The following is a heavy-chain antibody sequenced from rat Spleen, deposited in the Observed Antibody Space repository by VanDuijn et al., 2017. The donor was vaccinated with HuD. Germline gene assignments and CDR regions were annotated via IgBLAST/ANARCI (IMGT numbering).Heavy chain of an antibody. CDR2: IWNIGGT. CDR3: ARDENGYLFAWFAY. CDR1: GFSLTSYH. V-gene: IGHV2-41*01. Sequence: QVQLKESGPGLVQPSQTLSLTCTVSGFSLTSYHISWVRQPPGKGLEWMGVIWNIGGTRYNPALKSRLSISKDTSKNQVFLKMNSLQTEDTATYYCARDENGYLFAWFAYWGQGTLVTVSS. J-gene: IGHJ3*01. D-gene: IGHD1-4*01.